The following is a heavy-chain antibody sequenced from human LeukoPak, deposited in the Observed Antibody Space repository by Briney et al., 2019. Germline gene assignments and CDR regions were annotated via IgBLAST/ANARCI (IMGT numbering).Heavy chain of an antibody. CDR3: ANKYGSGSYFGY. CDR1: GFTFNSYA. D-gene: IGHD3-10*01. V-gene: IGHV3-23*01. J-gene: IGHJ4*02. CDR2: ISGSGGST. Sequence: PGGSLRLSCAASGFTFNSYAMSWVRQAPGKGLEWVSAISGSGGSTYYADSVKGRFTISRDNSKNTLYLQMNSLRAEDTAVYYCANKYGSGSYFGYWGQGTLVTVSS.